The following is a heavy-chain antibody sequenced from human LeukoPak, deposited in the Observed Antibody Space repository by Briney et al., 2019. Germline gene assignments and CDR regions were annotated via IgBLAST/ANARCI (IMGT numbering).Heavy chain of an antibody. J-gene: IGHJ4*02. CDR1: GGTFSSYA. V-gene: IGHV1-69*13. Sequence: GASVKVSCKASGGTFSSYAISWVRQAPGQGLEWMGGIIPIFGTANYAQKFQGRVTITADESTSTAYMELSSLRSEDTAVYYCARGHPYYDSSGPWGFDYWGQGTLVTVSS. D-gene: IGHD3-22*01. CDR3: ARGHPYYDSSGPWGFDY. CDR2: IIPIFGTA.